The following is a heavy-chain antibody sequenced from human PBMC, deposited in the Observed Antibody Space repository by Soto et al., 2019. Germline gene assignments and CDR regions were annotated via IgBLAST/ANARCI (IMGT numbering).Heavy chain of an antibody. Sequence: PGESLKISCKGSGYSFTSYWIGWVRQMPGKGLEWMGIIYPGDSDTRYSPSFQGQVTISADKSISTAYLQWSSLKASDTAMYYCARATSMADPYYYYGMDVWGQGTTVTVSS. V-gene: IGHV5-51*01. D-gene: IGHD5-12*01. CDR3: ARATSMADPYYYYGMDV. J-gene: IGHJ6*02. CDR1: GYSFTSYW. CDR2: IYPGDSDT.